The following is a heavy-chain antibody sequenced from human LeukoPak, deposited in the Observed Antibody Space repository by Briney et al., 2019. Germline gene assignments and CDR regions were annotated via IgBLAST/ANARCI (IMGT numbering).Heavy chain of an antibody. V-gene: IGHV3-30-3*01. CDR3: AKDLYCSSTSCTGNWFDP. Sequence: GRSLRLSCAASGITFSSYAMHWVRQAPGKGLEWVAVISYDGSNKYYADSVKGRFTISRDNSKNTLYLQMNSLRAEDTAVYYCAKDLYCSSTSCTGNWFDPWGQGTLVTVSS. D-gene: IGHD2-2*01. CDR2: ISYDGSNK. J-gene: IGHJ5*02. CDR1: GITFSSYA.